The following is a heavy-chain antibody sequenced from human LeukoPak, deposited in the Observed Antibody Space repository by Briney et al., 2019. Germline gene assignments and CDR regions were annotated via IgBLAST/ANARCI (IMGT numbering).Heavy chain of an antibody. CDR2: INPSGGTT. D-gene: IGHD3-10*01. CDR3: ARVRVRGLRTNAFDI. Sequence: ASVKVSCKASGYTFTTYYMHWVRQAPGQGLEWMGIINPSGGTTGYAQKFQGSLTMTRDTSTTTVYMELSSLRSEDTAVYYCARVRVRGLRTNAFDIWGQGTMVTVSS. CDR1: GYTFTTYY. V-gene: IGHV1-46*01. J-gene: IGHJ3*02.